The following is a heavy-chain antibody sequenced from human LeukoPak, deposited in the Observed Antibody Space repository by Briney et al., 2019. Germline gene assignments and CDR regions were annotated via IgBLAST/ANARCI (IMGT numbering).Heavy chain of an antibody. CDR2: ISDDGSYT. V-gene: IGHV3-74*01. Sequence: GGSLRLSCAASGFSFSSHWVHWVRQAPGKGLVWVSRISDDGSYTSNVDSVKGRFTISRDNVNNMLYLHMNSLRAEDAAVYYCASFGISWRSSYWGQGTLVTVSS. J-gene: IGHJ4*02. CDR1: GFSFSSHW. D-gene: IGHD2-21*01. CDR3: ASFGISWRSSY.